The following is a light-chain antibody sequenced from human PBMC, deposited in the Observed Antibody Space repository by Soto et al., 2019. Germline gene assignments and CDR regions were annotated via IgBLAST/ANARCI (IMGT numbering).Light chain of an antibody. V-gene: IGKV3-11*01. CDR3: QQSSKWPLT. CDR1: QSVSSY. CDR2: DAS. Sequence: EIVLTQSPATLSLSPGERATLSCRASQSVSSYLAWYQQKPGQAPRLLIYDASTRATGIPARFSGSGSGTDFPLTISSLEPEYFAFYYCQQSSKWPLTFGGGTKVEIK. J-gene: IGKJ4*01.